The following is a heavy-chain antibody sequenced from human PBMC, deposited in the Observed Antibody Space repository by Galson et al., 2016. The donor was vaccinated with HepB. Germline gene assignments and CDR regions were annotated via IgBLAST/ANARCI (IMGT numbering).Heavy chain of an antibody. CDR2: FDPEDGET. CDR3: ATVGSYTTSSPSYYYYFGMDV. Sequence: SVKVSCKVSGNSLAELFIHWVRLAPGKGLEWMGGFDPEDGETTYAQKFQGRVSMTEDTSTDTGNMELSSLRYDDSALYYCATVGSYTTSSPSYYYYFGMDVWGKGTTVTVSS. V-gene: IGHV1-24*01. CDR1: GNSLAELF. D-gene: IGHD3-10*01. J-gene: IGHJ6*04.